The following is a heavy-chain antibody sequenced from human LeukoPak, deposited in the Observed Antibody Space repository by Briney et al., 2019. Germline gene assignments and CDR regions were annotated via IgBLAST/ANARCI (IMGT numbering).Heavy chain of an antibody. D-gene: IGHD1-26*01. CDR3: ARDQWELPTGDYYYGMDV. Sequence: GGSLRLSCAASGFTFSSYSMNWVRQAPGKGLEWVSSISSSSYIYYADSVKGRFTISRDNAKNSLYLQMNSLRAEDTAVYYCARDQWELPTGDYYYGMDVWGQGTTVTVSS. CDR1: GFTFSSYS. J-gene: IGHJ6*02. CDR2: ISSSSYI. V-gene: IGHV3-21*01.